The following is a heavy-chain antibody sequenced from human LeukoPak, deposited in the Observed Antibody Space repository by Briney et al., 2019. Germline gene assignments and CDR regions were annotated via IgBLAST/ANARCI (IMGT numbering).Heavy chain of an antibody. J-gene: IGHJ4*02. D-gene: IGHD4-17*01. CDR3: ARRRGGYGDGDFDY. CDR2: IRGDRST. CDR1: GFTVSSTS. V-gene: IGHV3-66*04. Sequence: GWSLRLSCAASGFTVSSTSIIWVRQAPGKGLECVSYIRGDRSTEYAEYVKGRFTISRDDSKNTVYLQMNSLRVEDTSVYYCARRRGGYGDGDFDYWGQGTLVTVSS.